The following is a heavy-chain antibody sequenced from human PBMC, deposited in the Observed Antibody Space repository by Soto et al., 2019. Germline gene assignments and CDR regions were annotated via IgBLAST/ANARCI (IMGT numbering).Heavy chain of an antibody. D-gene: IGHD2-15*01. CDR2: IYHSGST. CDR1: GGSISSSNW. Sequence: QVQLQESGPGLVKPSGTLSLTCAVSGGSISSSNWWSWVRQPPGKGLEWIGEIYHSGSTNYNPSLKSRVTISVDKSKNQFSLKLSSVTDADTAVYYCARGPYCSGGSCYDLHFDYWGQGTLVTVSS. CDR3: ARGPYCSGGSCYDLHFDY. J-gene: IGHJ4*02. V-gene: IGHV4-4*02.